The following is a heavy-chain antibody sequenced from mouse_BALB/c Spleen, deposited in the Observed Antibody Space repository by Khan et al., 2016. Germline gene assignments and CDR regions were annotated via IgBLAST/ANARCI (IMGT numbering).Heavy chain of an antibody. V-gene: IGHV6-6*02. CDR1: GFTFSNYW. Sequence: EVQLVESGGGLVQPGGSMKLSCVASGFTFSNYWMNWVRQSPEKGLEWVAEIRLKSNNYATHYAESVKGRFTISRDDSKSSVYLQMNNLRAEDTCIYYCLSGHYAMDFWGQGTSVTVSS. J-gene: IGHJ4*01. CDR2: IRLKSNNYAT. CDR3: LSGHYAMDF.